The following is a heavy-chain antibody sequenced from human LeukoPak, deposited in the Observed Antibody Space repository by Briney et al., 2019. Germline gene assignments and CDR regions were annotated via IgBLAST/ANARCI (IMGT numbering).Heavy chain of an antibody. J-gene: IGHJ6*03. CDR1: GDSISSYY. CDR3: ARQTAMVKNTGRSGYYYYYYMDV. Sequence: SETLSLTCTVSGDSISSYYCSWIRQPPGKGLEWIGYIYYSGSTSYNPSLKSRVTISLDTSNNQFSLKLRSVTAADTAVYYCARQTAMVKNTGRSGYYYYYYMDVWGKGTTVTISS. V-gene: IGHV4-59*01. D-gene: IGHD5-18*01. CDR2: IYYSGST.